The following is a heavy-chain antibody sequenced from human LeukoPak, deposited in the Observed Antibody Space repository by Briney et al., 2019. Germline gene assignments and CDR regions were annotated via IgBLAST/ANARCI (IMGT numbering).Heavy chain of an antibody. V-gene: IGHV4-39*07. D-gene: IGHD6-13*01. CDR3: VRTTVNIAAAGTNYNWFDP. J-gene: IGHJ5*02. CDR2: IYHSGST. Sequence: PSETLSLTCTVSGGSISSGTYYWGWIRQPPGKGLEWIGSIYHSGSTYYNPSLKSRVTISVDTSKNQFSLKLSSVTAADTAVYYCVRTTVNIAAAGTNYNWFDPWGQGTLVTVPS. CDR1: GGSISSGTYY.